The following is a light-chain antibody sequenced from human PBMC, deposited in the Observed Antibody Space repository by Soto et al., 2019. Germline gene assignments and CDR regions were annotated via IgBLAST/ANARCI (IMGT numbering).Light chain of an antibody. J-gene: IGLJ2*01. V-gene: IGLV2-8*01. CDR1: SSDIGGYNY. CDR2: EVN. Sequence: QSALTQPPSASGSRGQSVTISCTGTSSDIGGYNYVSWYQQHPGKAPNLMIYEVNKRPSGVPDRFSGSKSGNTASLTVSGLQAEDEADYYCSSYAGSNNLLFGGGTKLTVL. CDR3: SSYAGSNNLL.